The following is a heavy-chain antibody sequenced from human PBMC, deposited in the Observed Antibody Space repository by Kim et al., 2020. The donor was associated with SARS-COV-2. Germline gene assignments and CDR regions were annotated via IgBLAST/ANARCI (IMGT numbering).Heavy chain of an antibody. CDR2: ISTSSSYI. CDR1: GFITRDYY. J-gene: IGHJ6*02. Sequence: GGCLRLSCGASGFITRDYYMSWIRQAPGKGLEWISYISTSSSYIKYADSVKGRFNISRDNAKNSLYLQMSSLRAEDTAVYYCAGGLSVAARGSYYYYAMDVWGQGTTVTVSS. D-gene: IGHD2-15*01. V-gene: IGHV3-11*06. CDR3: AGGLSVAARGSYYYYAMDV.